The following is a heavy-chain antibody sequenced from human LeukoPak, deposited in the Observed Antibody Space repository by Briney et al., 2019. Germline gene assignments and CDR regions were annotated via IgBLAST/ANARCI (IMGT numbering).Heavy chain of an antibody. D-gene: IGHD4-23*01. Sequence: PSETLSLTCAVSGGSTSSSKWWSWVRQPPGKGLEWIGEIYHSGSTNYNPSLKSRVTISVDKSKNQFSLRLTSVTAADTAVYYCARELRWYRSGFDYWGQGTLVTVSS. CDR1: GGSTSSSKW. CDR3: ARELRWYRSGFDY. J-gene: IGHJ4*02. V-gene: IGHV4-4*02. CDR2: IYHSGST.